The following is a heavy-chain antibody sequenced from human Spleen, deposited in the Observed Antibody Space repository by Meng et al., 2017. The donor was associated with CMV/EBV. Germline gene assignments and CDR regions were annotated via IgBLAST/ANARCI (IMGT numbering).Heavy chain of an antibody. D-gene: IGHD2-2*01. CDR2: VSYHGNNK. Sequence: GESLKISCAASGFAFNNYAMHWVRQAPGKGLEWVGIVSYHGNNKYYADAVKGRFTISRDNAKNSLYLQMNSLRAEDTAVYYCARDVYCSSTSCYYYYGMDVWGQGTTVTVSS. CDR1: GFAFNNYA. V-gene: IGHV3-30*04. J-gene: IGHJ6*02. CDR3: ARDVYCSSTSCYYYYGMDV.